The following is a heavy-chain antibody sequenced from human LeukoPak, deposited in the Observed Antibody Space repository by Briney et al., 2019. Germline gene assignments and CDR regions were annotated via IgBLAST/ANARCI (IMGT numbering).Heavy chain of an antibody. V-gene: IGHV4-4*09. D-gene: IGHD1-26*01. CDR1: RGSISNDY. J-gene: IGHJ6*03. CDR3: ARHGRVTVGDTSYYYHYLDV. CDR2: IHASGST. Sequence: SETLSLTCTVSRGSISNDYWSWFRQPPGKILEWIGYIHASGSTDYNPSLESRVTISVDTSKNQFSLRLSSVTAADTAVYYCARHGRVTVGDTSYYYHYLDVWGKGTTVTVSS.